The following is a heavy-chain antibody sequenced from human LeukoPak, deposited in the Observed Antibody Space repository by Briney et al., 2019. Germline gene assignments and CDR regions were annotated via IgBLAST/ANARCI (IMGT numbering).Heavy chain of an antibody. J-gene: IGHJ4*02. V-gene: IGHV4-34*01. CDR3: ARERLRYFDWLLPPNGYFDY. CDR2: INHSGST. D-gene: IGHD3-9*01. Sequence: PSETLSLTCAVYGGSFSGYYWSWIRQPPGKGLEWIGEINHSGSTNYNPSLKSRVTISVDASKNQFSLKLSSVTAADTAVYYCARERLRYFDWLLPPNGYFDYWGQGTLVTVSS. CDR1: GGSFSGYY.